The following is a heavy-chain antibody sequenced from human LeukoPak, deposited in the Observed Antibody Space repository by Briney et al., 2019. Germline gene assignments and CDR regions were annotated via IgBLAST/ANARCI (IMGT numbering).Heavy chain of an antibody. V-gene: IGHV4-31*03. CDR1: GGSISSGDYY. J-gene: IGHJ3*02. D-gene: IGHD3-10*01. Sequence: SQTLSLTCTVSGGSISSGDYYWTWLRQYPGKGLEWIGYIHYSGSTYSNPSLKSRLTTSIDTSKNQFSLNLRSVTAADTAVYYCARDGASRGGALDMWGQGTVVIVSS. CDR3: ARDGASRGGALDM. CDR2: IHYSGST.